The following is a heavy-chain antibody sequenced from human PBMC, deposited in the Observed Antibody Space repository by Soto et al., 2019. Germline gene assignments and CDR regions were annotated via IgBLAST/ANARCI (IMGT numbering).Heavy chain of an antibody. Sequence: QVQLVESGGGVVQPGRSLRLSCAASGFTFSSYAMHWVRQAPGKGLEWVAVISYDGSNKYYADSVKGRFTISRANSKNTLYLQMNSLRAEDTAVYYCARDVGSSLPSIALYYYYGMDVWGQGTTVTVSS. J-gene: IGHJ6*02. V-gene: IGHV3-30-3*01. D-gene: IGHD6-13*01. CDR3: ARDVGSSLPSIALYYYYGMDV. CDR1: GFTFSSYA. CDR2: ISYDGSNK.